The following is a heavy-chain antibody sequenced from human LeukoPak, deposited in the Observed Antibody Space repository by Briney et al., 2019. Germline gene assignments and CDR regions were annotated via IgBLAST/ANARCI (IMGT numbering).Heavy chain of an antibody. D-gene: IGHD3-22*01. CDR1: GVSFSGYY. J-gene: IGHJ1*01. CDR3: ARVQPPYYYDSSGSRILQH. Sequence: SETLSLTCAVYGVSFSGYYWRWIRQPPGKGLEWIGEINHSGSTKYNPSLQSRVTISVSTSKNQFSLKLSSVTAADTAVYYCARVQPPYYYDSSGSRILQHWGQGTLVTVSS. CDR2: INHSGST. V-gene: IGHV4-34*01.